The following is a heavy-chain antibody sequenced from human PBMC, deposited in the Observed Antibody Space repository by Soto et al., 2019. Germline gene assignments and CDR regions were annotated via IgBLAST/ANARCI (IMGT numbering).Heavy chain of an antibody. CDR2: IYYSGST. CDR3: ARLGETRYCSSTSCPMSAYYYYYYYMDV. J-gene: IGHJ6*03. CDR1: GGSISSSSYY. V-gene: IGHV4-39*01. Sequence: SETLSLTCTVSGGSISSSSYYWGWIRQPPGKGLEWIGSIYYSGSTYYNPSLKSRVTISVDTSKNQFSLKLSSVTAADTAVYYCARLGETRYCSSTSCPMSAYYYYYYYMDVWGKGTTVTVSS. D-gene: IGHD2-2*01.